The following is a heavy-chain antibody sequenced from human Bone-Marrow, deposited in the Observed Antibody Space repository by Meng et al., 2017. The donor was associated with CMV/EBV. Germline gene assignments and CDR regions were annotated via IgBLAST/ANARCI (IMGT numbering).Heavy chain of an antibody. V-gene: IGHV3-23*01. D-gene: IGHD2-2*01. CDR1: FTFSSYA. CDR3: AKGDCSSTSCYRAPDC. CDR2: ISGSGGST. Sequence: FTFSSYAMSWVRQAPGKGLEWVSGISGSGGSTYYADSVKGRFTISRDNSKNTLYLQMNSLRADDTAVYYCAKGDCSSTSCYRAPDCWGQGTLVTVSS. J-gene: IGHJ4*02.